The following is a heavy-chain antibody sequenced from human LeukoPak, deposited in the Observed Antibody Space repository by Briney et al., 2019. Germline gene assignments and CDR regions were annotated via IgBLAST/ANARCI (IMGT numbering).Heavy chain of an antibody. CDR2: ISGSGGST. D-gene: IGHD5-18*01. Sequence: PGGSLRLSCAASGFTFGSYAMSWVRQAPGKGLEWVSAISGSGGSTYYADSVKGRFTISRDNSKNTLYLQMNSLRAEDTAVYYCAKDGAVDTAMGFDYWGQGTLVTVSS. CDR1: GFTFGSYA. V-gene: IGHV3-23*01. J-gene: IGHJ4*02. CDR3: AKDGAVDTAMGFDY.